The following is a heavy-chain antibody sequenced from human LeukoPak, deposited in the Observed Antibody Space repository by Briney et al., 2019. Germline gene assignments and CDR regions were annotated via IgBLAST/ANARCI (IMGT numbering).Heavy chain of an antibody. Sequence: SLRLSCAASGFIFDDYAMHWVRQAPGKGLEWVSGISWNSGSIGYADSVKGRFTISRDNAKNSLYLQMNSLRAEDTALYYCAKVASNYYDSSSYYLRSDYFDYWGQGTLVTVSS. V-gene: IGHV3-9*01. CDR1: GFIFDDYA. CDR3: AKVASNYYDSSSYYLRSDYFDY. J-gene: IGHJ4*02. CDR2: ISWNSGSI. D-gene: IGHD3-22*01.